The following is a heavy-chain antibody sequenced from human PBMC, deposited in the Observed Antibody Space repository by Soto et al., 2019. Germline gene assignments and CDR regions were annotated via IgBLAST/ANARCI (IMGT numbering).Heavy chain of an antibody. D-gene: IGHD5-18*01. CDR1: GGSISSDDYY. Sequence: QVQLQESGPGLVKHSQTLCLTCTVSGGSISSDDYYWSWIRQPPGKGLEWIGYIYYSGSTYYNPSLKSRVTISVDTSKNQFSLKLSSVTAADTAVYYCARVQGGGGAMVHNYWGQGTLVTVSS. CDR2: IYYSGST. J-gene: IGHJ4*02. CDR3: ARVQGGGGAMVHNY. V-gene: IGHV4-30-4*01.